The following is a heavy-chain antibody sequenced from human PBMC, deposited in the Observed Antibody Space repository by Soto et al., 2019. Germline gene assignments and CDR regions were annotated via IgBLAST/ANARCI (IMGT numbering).Heavy chain of an antibody. D-gene: IGHD6-13*01. CDR2: IYTSGST. J-gene: IGHJ5*02. CDR1: GGSISSYY. CDR3: ARDRSIAAAGTHWFDP. Sequence: QVQLQESGPGLVKPSETLSLTCTVSGGSISSYYWSWIRQPAGKGLEWIGRIYTSGSTNYNPSLKSRVTMSVDTSKNQFSLKLSSETAADTAVYYYARDRSIAAAGTHWFDPWGQGTLVTVSS. V-gene: IGHV4-4*07.